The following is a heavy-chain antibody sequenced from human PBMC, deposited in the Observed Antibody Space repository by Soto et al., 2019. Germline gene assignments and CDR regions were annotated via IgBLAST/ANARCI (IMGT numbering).Heavy chain of an antibody. J-gene: IGHJ1*01. V-gene: IGHV1-69*02. D-gene: IGHD4-17*01. CDR3: ARWHDYETVVGEYFHL. Sequence: GASVKVSCKASGGTFSSYTISWVRQAPGRGLEWMGRIIPILGIANYAQKFQGRVTITADKSTSTAYMELSSLRSEDTAVYYCARWHDYETVVGEYFHLSGQGTLDIVSS. CDR1: GGTFSSYT. CDR2: IIPILGIA.